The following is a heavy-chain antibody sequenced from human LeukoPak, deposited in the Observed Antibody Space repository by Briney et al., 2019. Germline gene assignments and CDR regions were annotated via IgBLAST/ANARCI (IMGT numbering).Heavy chain of an antibody. Sequence: KESGPTLVKPTQTLTLTCTFSGFSLSTSGVGVGWIRQPPGKALEWLALIYWNDDKRYSLSLKSRLTITKDTSKNQVVLTMTNMDPVDTATYYCAHRGGWFGEFDSGYYFDYWGQGTLVTVSS. CDR3: AHRGGWFGEFDSGYYFDY. CDR1: GFSLSTSGVG. CDR2: IYWNDDK. D-gene: IGHD3-10*01. V-gene: IGHV2-5*01. J-gene: IGHJ4*02.